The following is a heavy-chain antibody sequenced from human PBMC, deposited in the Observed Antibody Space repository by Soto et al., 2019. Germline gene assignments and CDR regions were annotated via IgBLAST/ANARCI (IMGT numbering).Heavy chain of an antibody. CDR2: IYYSGST. CDR3: ASMTTVTTGLDY. Sequence: LETLSLTCTVSGGSISSYYWSWIRQPPGKGLEWIGYIYYSGSTNYNPSLKSRVTISVDTSKNQFSLKLSSVTAADTAVYYCASMTTVTTGLDYWGQGTLVTVSS. D-gene: IGHD4-17*01. J-gene: IGHJ4*02. V-gene: IGHV4-59*01. CDR1: GGSISSYY.